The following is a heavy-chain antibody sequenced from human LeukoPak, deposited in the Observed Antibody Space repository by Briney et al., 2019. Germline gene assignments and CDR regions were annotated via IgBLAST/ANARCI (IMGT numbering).Heavy chain of an antibody. CDR1: GGSISSGGYS. J-gene: IGHJ6*04. CDR3: ARGITMVRGVIRHYYYYGMDV. V-gene: IGHV4-30-2*01. CDR2: IYHSGST. D-gene: IGHD3-10*01. Sequence: SETLSLTWAVSGGSISSGGYSWSWIRQRPGEGLEWIGYIYHSGSTYYNPSLKSRVTISVDRSKNQFSLKLSSVTAADTAVYYCARGITMVRGVIRHYYYYGMDVWGKGTTVTVSS.